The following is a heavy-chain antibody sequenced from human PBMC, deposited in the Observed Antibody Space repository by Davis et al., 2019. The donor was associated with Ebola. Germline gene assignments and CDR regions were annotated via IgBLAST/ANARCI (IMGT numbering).Heavy chain of an antibody. CDR3: ARGVEYCTSSNCYWNWFDS. CDR2: ISGSGGST. V-gene: IGHV3-23*01. Sequence: GESLKISCAASGFTFSNAWMSWVRQAPGKGLEWVSAISGSGGSTYYADSVKGRFTISRDNSRNTLYLQMNSLRAEDSALYYCARGVEYCTSSNCYWNWFDSWGQGTLVTVSS. J-gene: IGHJ5*01. D-gene: IGHD2-2*01. CDR1: GFTFSNAW.